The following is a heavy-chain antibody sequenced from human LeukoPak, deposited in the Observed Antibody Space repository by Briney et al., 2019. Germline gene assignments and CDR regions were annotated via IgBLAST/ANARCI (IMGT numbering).Heavy chain of an antibody. D-gene: IGHD6-19*01. CDR1: GGSISSSSYS. CDR3: AIGGGSGWFDP. Sequence: TSETLSLTCTVSGGSISSSSYSWGWIRQPPGKGLEWIGSTYYSGSTYYNPSLKSRVTISVDSSKNQFSLKLSSVTAADTAVYYCAIGGGSGWFDPWGQGTLVTVSS. J-gene: IGHJ5*02. CDR2: TYYSGST. V-gene: IGHV4-39*01.